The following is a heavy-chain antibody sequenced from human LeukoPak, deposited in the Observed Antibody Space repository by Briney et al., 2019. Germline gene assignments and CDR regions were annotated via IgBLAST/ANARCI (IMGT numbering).Heavy chain of an antibody. D-gene: IGHD6-13*01. CDR3: AREQLDRHYYFDY. CDR2: IYYSGST. V-gene: IGHV4-39*07. CDR1: GGSISSSSYY. J-gene: IGHJ4*02. Sequence: SETLSLTCTVSGGSISSSSYYWGWIRQPPGKGLEWIGSIYYSGSTYYNPSLKSRVAISVDTSKNQFSLKLSSVTAADTAVYYCAREQLDRHYYFDYWGQGTLVTVSS.